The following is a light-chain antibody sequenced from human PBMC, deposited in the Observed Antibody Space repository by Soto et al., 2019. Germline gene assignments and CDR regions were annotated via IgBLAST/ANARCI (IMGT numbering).Light chain of an antibody. Sequence: DIQMTQSPPSLFASIGDRVTIKCRASQQFTSHVNWYQQKDGKAPKLLISDGSTLQSGVPSRFSGSGSGTDFTLTIGGLQPEDFATYFCQQSYGTPPTFGQGTKVEVK. CDR2: DGS. V-gene: IGKV1-39*01. J-gene: IGKJ1*01. CDR3: QQSYGTPPT. CDR1: QQFTSH.